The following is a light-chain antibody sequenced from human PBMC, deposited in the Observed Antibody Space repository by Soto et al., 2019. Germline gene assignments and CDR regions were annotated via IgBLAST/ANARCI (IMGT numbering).Light chain of an antibody. V-gene: IGKV3-20*01. CDR1: QSVSSSY. Sequence: ENVFTQSPGTPAFSLGGKNTSSCRGLQSVSSSYLVWYQQRPGQPPRLLIYGTSNRAAGIPDRFTGTGSGTDFTLTIYRLEPEDSAVYYCQQYGSSALTFGGGTKV. CDR3: QQYGSSALT. J-gene: IGKJ4*01. CDR2: GTS.